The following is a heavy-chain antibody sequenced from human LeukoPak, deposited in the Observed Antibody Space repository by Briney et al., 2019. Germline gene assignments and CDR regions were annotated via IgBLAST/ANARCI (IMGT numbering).Heavy chain of an antibody. CDR2: ISDSGGST. V-gene: IGHV3-23*01. J-gene: IGHJ4*02. D-gene: IGHD5-12*01. CDR1: GFTFSNYA. CDR3: AKCARIDWLPIDY. Sequence: GGSLRLSCAASGFTFSNYAMSWVRQAPGKGLEWVSVISDSGGSTYHADSVKGRFTISRDNSKNTLYLQMNSLGAEDTAVYYCAKCARIDWLPIDYWGQGTLVTVSS.